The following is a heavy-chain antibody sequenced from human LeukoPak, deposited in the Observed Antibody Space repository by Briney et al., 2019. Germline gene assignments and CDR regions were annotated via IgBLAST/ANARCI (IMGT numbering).Heavy chain of an antibody. CDR2: ISYDGSNK. V-gene: IGHV3-30*03. D-gene: IGHD3-22*01. CDR1: GFTFSSYG. CDR3: ARDGEPRITMMADDAFDI. J-gene: IGHJ3*02. Sequence: GGSLRLPCAASGFTFSSYGMHWVRQAPGKGLEWVAVISYDGSNKYYADSVKGRFTISRDNSKNTLYLQMNSLRAEDTAVYYCARDGEPRITMMADDAFDIWGQGTMVTVSS.